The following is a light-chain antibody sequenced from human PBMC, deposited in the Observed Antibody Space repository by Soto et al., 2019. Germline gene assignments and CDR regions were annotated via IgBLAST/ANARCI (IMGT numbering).Light chain of an antibody. CDR3: QQYNSYSGT. CDR2: AAS. J-gene: IGKJ1*01. V-gene: IGKV3-15*01. Sequence: TVLTQSPVTLSVSPGYTDTLSCRASQRVSSHLAWYQQQPGQAPRLLIYAASTRDTGIPVRFSGSGSGTEFTLTSSSLQPDDFATYYCQQYNSYSGTFGQGTKV. CDR1: QRVSSH.